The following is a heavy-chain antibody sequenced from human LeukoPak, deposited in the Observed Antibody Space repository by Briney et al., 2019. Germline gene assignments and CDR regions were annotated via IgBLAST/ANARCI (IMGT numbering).Heavy chain of an antibody. CDR1: GGSFSGYY. V-gene: IGHV4-34*01. D-gene: IGHD2/OR15-2a*01. J-gene: IGHJ4*02. Sequence: SETLSLTCAVYGGSFSGYYWSWIRQPPGKGLEWIGEINHSGSTNYNPSLKSRVTISVDTSKNQFSLKLSSVTAADTAVYYCASIYGLDYWGQGTLVTVSS. CDR2: INHSGST. CDR3: ASIYGLDY.